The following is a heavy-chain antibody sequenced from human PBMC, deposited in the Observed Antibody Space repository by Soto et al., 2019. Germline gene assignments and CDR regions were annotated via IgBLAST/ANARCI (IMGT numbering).Heavy chain of an antibody. V-gene: IGHV4-30-4*01. CDR1: GGPINSPDYY. J-gene: IGHJ5*02. CDR2: LYFNGGT. Sequence: QVQLQESGPGLEKPSQTLSLTCNVSGGPINSPDYYWTWIRQSPGKGLEWIGYLYFNGGTQYNPSLRTPISMSLDTSKKHFSLKMRSVTGADTAVYYCARGISKYSSWYEPHTWFDAWGQGALVTVSS. CDR3: ARGISKYSSWYEPHTWFDA. D-gene: IGHD6-13*01.